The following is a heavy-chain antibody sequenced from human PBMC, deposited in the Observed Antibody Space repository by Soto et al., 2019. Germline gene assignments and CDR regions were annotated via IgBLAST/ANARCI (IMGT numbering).Heavy chain of an antibody. J-gene: IGHJ6*02. CDR2: IWYDGSNK. Sequence: GGSLRLSCAASGFTFSSYGMHWVRQAPGKGLEWVAVIWYDGSNKYYADSVKGRFTISRDNSKNTLYLQMNSLRAEDTAVYYCAREPMVRGVRTVSYYGMDVWGQGTTVTVSS. V-gene: IGHV3-33*01. D-gene: IGHD3-10*01. CDR1: GFTFSSYG. CDR3: AREPMVRGVRTVSYYGMDV.